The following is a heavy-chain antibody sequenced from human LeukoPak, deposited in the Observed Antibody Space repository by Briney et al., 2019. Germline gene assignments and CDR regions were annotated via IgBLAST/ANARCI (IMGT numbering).Heavy chain of an antibody. J-gene: IGHJ3*02. Sequence: SETLSLTCAVYGGSFSGYYWSWIRQPPGKGLEWIGEINHSGSTNYNPSLKSRVTISVDTSKSQFSLKLSSLTAADTAVYYCARGRRKWFGEPSDAFDIWGQGTMVTVSS. V-gene: IGHV4-34*01. D-gene: IGHD3-10*01. CDR3: ARGRRKWFGEPSDAFDI. CDR2: INHSGST. CDR1: GGSFSGYY.